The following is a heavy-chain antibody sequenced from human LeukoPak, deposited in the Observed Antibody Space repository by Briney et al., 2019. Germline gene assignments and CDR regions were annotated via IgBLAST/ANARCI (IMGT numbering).Heavy chain of an antibody. J-gene: IGHJ2*01. CDR3: AREDKWYFDL. Sequence: GGSLRLSCAASGFTFSDYYMSWIRQAPGEGLEWVSKISASGSYTNDADSVKGRFTISRDNAKNSLYLHMNSLRAEDTAVYYCAREDKWYFDLWGRGTLVTVSS. V-gene: IGHV3-11*05. CDR2: ISASGSYT. CDR1: GFTFSDYY.